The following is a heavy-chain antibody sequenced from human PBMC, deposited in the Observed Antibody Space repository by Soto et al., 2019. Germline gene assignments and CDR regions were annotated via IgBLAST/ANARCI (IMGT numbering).Heavy chain of an antibody. CDR1: GGSISSNNW. J-gene: IGHJ2*01. D-gene: IGHD2-21*02. CDR2: IYHTGST. V-gene: IGHV4-4*01. CDR3: ARGDGGNSHWYFNL. Sequence: SETLSLTCAVSGGSISSNNWWSWVRQSPGKGLEWIGEIYHTGSTNYNPSLKNRVTISVDKSKNQFSLKLSSVTAADTAVYCCARGDGGNSHWYFNLWGRGTLVTVSS.